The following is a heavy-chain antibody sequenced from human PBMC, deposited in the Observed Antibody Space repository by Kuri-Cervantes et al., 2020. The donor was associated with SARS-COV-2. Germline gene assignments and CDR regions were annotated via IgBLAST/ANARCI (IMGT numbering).Heavy chain of an antibody. V-gene: IGHV1-69*04. J-gene: IGHJ5*02. CDR3: ARDQMITFGGVIVTGFDP. CDR2: IIPILGIA. D-gene: IGHD3-16*02. Sequence: KISCKASGGTFSSYAISWVRQAPGQGLEWMGRIIPILGIANYAQKFQGRVTITADKSTSTAYMELSSLRSEDTAVYYCARDQMITFGGVIVTGFDPWGQGTLVTVSS. CDR1: GGTFSSYA.